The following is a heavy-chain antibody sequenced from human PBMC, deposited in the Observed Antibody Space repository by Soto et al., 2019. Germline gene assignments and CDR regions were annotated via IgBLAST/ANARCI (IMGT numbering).Heavy chain of an antibody. CDR1: GFAFSTFA. Sequence: LRLSCAASGFAFSTFAMTWVRQAPGKGLEWVAAISVSGNNAYYADSVKGRFTISRGNSQNSVFLQMSSLRADDTAVYYCASDLEAADVSSYFEHWGLGVLVTVSS. CDR2: ISVSGNNA. CDR3: ASDLEAADVSSYFEH. J-gene: IGHJ4*02. D-gene: IGHD6-25*01. V-gene: IGHV3-23*01.